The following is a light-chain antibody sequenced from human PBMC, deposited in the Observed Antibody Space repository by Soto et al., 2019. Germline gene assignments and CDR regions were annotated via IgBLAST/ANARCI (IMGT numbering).Light chain of an antibody. CDR3: SSYTSSSTVV. J-gene: IGLJ2*01. V-gene: IGLV2-14*01. CDR1: SSDFGGYNY. CDR2: DVS. Sequence: QSALTQPASVSGSPGQSITISCTGTSSDFGGYNYVSWYQQHPGKAPKLMIYDVSNRPSGVSNRFSGSKSGNTASLTISGLQAEDEADYYCSSYTSSSTVVFGGATKVTVL.